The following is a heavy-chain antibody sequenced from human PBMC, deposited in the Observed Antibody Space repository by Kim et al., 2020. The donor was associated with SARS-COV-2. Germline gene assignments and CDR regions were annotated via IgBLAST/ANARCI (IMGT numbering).Heavy chain of an antibody. CDR1: GYSFTSYW. CDR2: IYPGDSDT. CDR3: ARLSSSWYEYNWFDP. D-gene: IGHD6-13*01. J-gene: IGHJ5*02. Sequence: ESLKISCKGSGYSFTSYWIGWVRQMPGKGLEWMGIIYPGDSDTRYSPSFQGQVTISADKSISTAYLQWSSLKASDTAMYYCARLSSSWYEYNWFDPWGQGTLVTVSS. V-gene: IGHV5-51*01.